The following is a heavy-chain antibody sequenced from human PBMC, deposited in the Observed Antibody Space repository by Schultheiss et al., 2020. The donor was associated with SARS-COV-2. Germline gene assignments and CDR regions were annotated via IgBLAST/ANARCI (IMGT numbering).Heavy chain of an antibody. V-gene: IGHV3-74*01. CDR1: GFTFSGFW. Sequence: GSLRLSCAASGFTFSGFWMHWVRQAPGKGLVWVSRINSDGSSTSYADSVKGRFTISRDNAKNTLYLQMNSLRAEDTAVYYCARRTSYDSSGYQVDYWGQGTLVTVSS. D-gene: IGHD3-22*01. J-gene: IGHJ4*02. CDR2: INSDGSST. CDR3: ARRTSYDSSGYQVDY.